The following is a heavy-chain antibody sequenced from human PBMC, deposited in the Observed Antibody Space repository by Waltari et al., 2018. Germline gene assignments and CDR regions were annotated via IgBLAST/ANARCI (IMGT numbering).Heavy chain of an antibody. CDR1: GGSISSGSYY. CDR2: IYTSGST. J-gene: IGHJ3*02. Sequence: QVQLQESGPGLVKPSQTLSLTCTVSGGSISSGSYYWSWIRQPAGKGLEWIGYIYTSGSTNYNPSLKSRVTISVDTSKNQFSLKLSSVTAADTAVYYCARGVRYSGYDWDAFDIWGQGTMVTVSS. D-gene: IGHD5-12*01. V-gene: IGHV4-61*09. CDR3: ARGVRYSGYDWDAFDI.